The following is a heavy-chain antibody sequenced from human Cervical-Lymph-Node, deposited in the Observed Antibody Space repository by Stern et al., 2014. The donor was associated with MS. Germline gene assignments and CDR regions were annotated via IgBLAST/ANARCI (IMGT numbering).Heavy chain of an antibody. V-gene: IGHV1-18*01. J-gene: IGHJ4*02. CDR1: GYTFTTPNYG. CDR2: ISSYNGNT. Sequence: QVQLVQSGPEVRQPGASVRVSCKTSGYTFTTPNYGIDWVREAPGRGLEWMGWISSYNGNTVYAQKLQDRVTRTTDSSTSTAYMELRSLRSDDTAFYYCARERLRDFNDYHFDYWGQGTLVTVSS. CDR3: ARERLRDFNDYHFDY. D-gene: IGHD4-11*01.